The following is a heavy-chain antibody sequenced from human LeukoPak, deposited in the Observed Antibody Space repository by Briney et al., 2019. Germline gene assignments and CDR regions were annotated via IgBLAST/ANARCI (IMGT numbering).Heavy chain of an antibody. V-gene: IGHV1-46*01. CDR1: GYTFTSYY. D-gene: IGHD2-2*01. CDR3: ARGNRIVVVPAAQRSAFDI. CDR2: INPSGGST. Sequence: ASVKVSCKASGYTFTSYYMHWVRQAPRQGLEWMGIINPSGGSTSYAQKFQGRVTMTRDTSTSTVYMELSSLRSEDTAVYYCARGNRIVVVPAAQRSAFDIWGQGTMVTVSS. J-gene: IGHJ3*02.